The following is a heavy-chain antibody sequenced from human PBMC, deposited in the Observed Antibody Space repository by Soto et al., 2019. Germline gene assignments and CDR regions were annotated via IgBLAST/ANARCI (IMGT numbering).Heavy chain of an antibody. CDR3: ARGGYCSGGRCYIWFDP. Sequence: QVQLVQSGTEVKKPGASVRISCKASGYTFNAYAIYWVRQAPGQSLEWMGWVNAGLGNTEYAQKFQGRVTITRDTSANTAYMDLTSLTSEDTAVYYCARGGYCSGGRCYIWFDPWGQGNLVTVSS. J-gene: IGHJ5*02. CDR2: VNAGLGNT. V-gene: IGHV1-3*01. D-gene: IGHD2-15*01. CDR1: GYTFNAYA.